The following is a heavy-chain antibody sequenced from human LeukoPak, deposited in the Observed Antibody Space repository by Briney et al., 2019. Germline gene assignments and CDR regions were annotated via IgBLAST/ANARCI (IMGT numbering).Heavy chain of an antibody. CDR3: ASGLY. Sequence: GGFLRLPCAASGFTFRSSWMNWFRQSSGKGLEWVANINQDGSEKYYVDSVKGRFTISRDNAKNSLYLQINSLRAEDTAVYYCASGLYWGQGTLVTVSS. V-gene: IGHV3-7*01. J-gene: IGHJ4*02. CDR2: INQDGSEK. CDR1: GFTFRSSW.